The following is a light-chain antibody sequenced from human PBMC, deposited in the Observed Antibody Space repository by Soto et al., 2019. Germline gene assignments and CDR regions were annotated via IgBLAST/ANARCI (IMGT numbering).Light chain of an antibody. CDR1: QSVSSRY. CDR2: GAS. J-gene: IGKJ1*01. CDR3: HQYNNLWT. Sequence: EIVFKQYPGTLSSSPGARDNLSCRASQSVSSRYLAWYQQKPGQAPRLLIYGASSRATGIPDRFSGSGSGTDFTLTISSLQSEDFGVYYCHQYNNLWTCGKGTTGDIK. V-gene: IGKV3-20*01.